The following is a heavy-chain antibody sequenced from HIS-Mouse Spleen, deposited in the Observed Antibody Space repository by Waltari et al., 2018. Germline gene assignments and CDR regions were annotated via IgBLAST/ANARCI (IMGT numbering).Heavy chain of an antibody. D-gene: IGHD5-18*01. CDR2: ISGSGGST. V-gene: IGHV3-23*01. J-gene: IGHJ4*02. CDR1: GFSFSRYG. Sequence: EVQLLESGGGLVQPGGSLGLSWAASGFSFSRYGMSWVRQAPGKGLEWFSAISGSGGSTYYADSVKGRFTISRDNSKNTLYLQMNSLRAEDTAVYYCAKDDTAMVTASFDYWGQGTLVTVSS. CDR3: AKDDTAMVTASFDY.